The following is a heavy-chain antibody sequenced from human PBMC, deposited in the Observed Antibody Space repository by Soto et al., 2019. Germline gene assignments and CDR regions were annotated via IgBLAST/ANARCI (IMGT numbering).Heavy chain of an antibody. CDR3: MGGYYDRYTYYGMDV. D-gene: IGHD3-22*01. Sequence: EVQMVESGGGLVKPGGSLRLSCAASGFTFSSLSMNWVRQAPGKGLEWVSSISSGSDYIYYADSMKGRFTISRDNGKNALYLQMNSLRAEDTAVYYCMGGYYDRYTYYGMDVWGQGTTVTVSS. J-gene: IGHJ6*02. V-gene: IGHV3-21*01. CDR1: GFTFSSLS. CDR2: ISSGSDYI.